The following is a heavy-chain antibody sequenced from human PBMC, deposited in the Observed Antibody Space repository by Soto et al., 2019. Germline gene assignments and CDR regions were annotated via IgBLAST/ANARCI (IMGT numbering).Heavy chain of an antibody. V-gene: IGHV3-9*01. D-gene: IGHD2-8*01. CDR2: ISWNSGSI. CDR1: GFTFDDYA. J-gene: IGHJ6*03. Sequence: GGSLRLSCAASGFTFDDYAMHWVRQAPGKGLEWVSGISWNSGSIGYVDSVKGRFTISRDNAKNSLYLQMNSLRAEDTALYYCAKDNSAFVLMNYMDVWGKGTTVTVSS. CDR3: AKDNSAFVLMNYMDV.